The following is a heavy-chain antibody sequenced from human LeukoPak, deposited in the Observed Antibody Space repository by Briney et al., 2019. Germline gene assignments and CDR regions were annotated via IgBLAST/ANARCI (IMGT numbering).Heavy chain of an antibody. J-gene: IGHJ6*02. CDR3: ARHGDNSAWGLRGMDV. V-gene: IGHV4-59*08. CDR2: IYYRGST. D-gene: IGHD6-19*01. CDR1: GGSISSYY. Sequence: PSETLSLTCSVSGGSISSYYWSWIRQSPGKGLEWIGYIYYRGSTNYNPSLKSRVTISVDTSKNQFSLKLSSVTAADTAVYYCARHGDNSAWGLRGMDVWGQGTTVTVSS.